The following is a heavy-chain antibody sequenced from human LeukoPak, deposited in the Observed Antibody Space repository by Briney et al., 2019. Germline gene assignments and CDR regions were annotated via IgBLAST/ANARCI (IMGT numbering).Heavy chain of an antibody. V-gene: IGHV4-30-2*01. Sequence: PSQTLSLTCAVSGGSISSGGYSWSWIRQPPGKGLEWIGYIYHSGTTYYNPSLKSRVTISVDGSKNQFSLKLSSVTAADTAVYYCASGSWNYYDSSGYPQTYDYWGQGTLVTVSS. D-gene: IGHD3-22*01. CDR2: IYHSGTT. J-gene: IGHJ4*02. CDR1: GGSISSGGYS. CDR3: ASGSWNYYDSSGYPQTYDY.